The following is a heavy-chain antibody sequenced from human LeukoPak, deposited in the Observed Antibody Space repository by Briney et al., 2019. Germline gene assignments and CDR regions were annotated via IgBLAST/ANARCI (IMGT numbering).Heavy chain of an antibody. CDR3: AKTSIAAAFNWFDP. CDR2: ISSSGSTT. Sequence: GGSLRLSCEASGFTFSDYYISWIRQAPGKGLEWVSHISSSGSTTSYADSVKGRFTISRDNAKNSLYLQMNSLRADDTAVYYCAKTSIAAAFNWFDPWGQGTLVTVSS. CDR1: GFTFSDYY. V-gene: IGHV3-11*01. D-gene: IGHD6-13*01. J-gene: IGHJ5*02.